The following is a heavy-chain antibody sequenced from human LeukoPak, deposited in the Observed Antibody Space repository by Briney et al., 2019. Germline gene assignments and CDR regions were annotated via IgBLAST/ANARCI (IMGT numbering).Heavy chain of an antibody. J-gene: IGHJ4*02. CDR1: GGSISSGDYY. D-gene: IGHD3-10*02. CDR2: IYYSGNT. CDR3: ARDLVLERLRSKALEVFDY. Sequence: PSQTLSLTCTVSGGSISSGDYYWSWLRQPPGTGLEWVGYIYYSGNTYYNPSLKSRVTISVDTSKNQFSLKLSSVTAAYTAVYYCARDLVLERLRSKALEVFDYWGQGTLVTVSS. V-gene: IGHV4-30-4*08.